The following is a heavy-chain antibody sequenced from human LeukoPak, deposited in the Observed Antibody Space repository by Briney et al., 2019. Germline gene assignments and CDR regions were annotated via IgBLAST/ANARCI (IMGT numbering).Heavy chain of an antibody. Sequence: PGGSLRLSCAASGFTFSSYAMSWVRQAPGKGLEWVSAISGSGGSTYYADSVKGRFTISRDNAKNSLYLQMNSLRAEDTAVYYCARDPGDYEIYGMDVWGQGTTVTVSS. J-gene: IGHJ6*02. CDR3: ARDPGDYEIYGMDV. D-gene: IGHD4-17*01. CDR1: GFTFSSYA. CDR2: ISGSGGST. V-gene: IGHV3-23*01.